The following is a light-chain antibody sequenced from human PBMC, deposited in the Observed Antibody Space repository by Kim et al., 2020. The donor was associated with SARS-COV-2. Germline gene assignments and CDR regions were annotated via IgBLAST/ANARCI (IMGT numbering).Light chain of an antibody. Sequence: SINISCNGTSSDVGGYNYVSWYQQHPGKAPKLLIYDVSKRPSGVSNRFSGSKSGNTASLTISGLQAEDEADYYCSSYTSSSTLDYVFGTGTKVTVL. J-gene: IGLJ1*01. CDR3: SSYTSSSTLDYV. CDR2: DVS. V-gene: IGLV2-14*04. CDR1: SSDVGGYNY.